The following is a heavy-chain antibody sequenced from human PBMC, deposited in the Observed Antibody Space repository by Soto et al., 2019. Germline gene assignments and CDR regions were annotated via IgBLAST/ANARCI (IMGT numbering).Heavy chain of an antibody. J-gene: IGHJ6*02. CDR2: ISAYNGNT. V-gene: IGHV1-18*01. CDR1: GYTFTSYG. D-gene: IGHD6-6*01. CDR3: ARDRARARPVYYYYYGMDV. Sequence: QVQLVQSGAEVKKPGASVKVSCKASGYTFTSYGISWVRQAPGQGLEWVGWISAYNGNTNCAQKLQGRVTMTTDTSTSTAYMELRSLRSDDTAVYYCARDRARARPVYYYYYGMDVWGQGTTVTVSS.